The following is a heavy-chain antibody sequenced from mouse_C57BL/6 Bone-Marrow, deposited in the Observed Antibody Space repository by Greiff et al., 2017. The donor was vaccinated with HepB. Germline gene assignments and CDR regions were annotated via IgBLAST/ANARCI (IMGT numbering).Heavy chain of an antibody. CDR1: GYAFSSYW. Sequence: VKLVESGAELVKPGASVKISCKASGYAFSSYWMNWVKQRPGKGLEWIGQIYPGDGDTNYNGKFKGKATLTADKSSSTAYMQLSSLTSEDSAVYFCARSGDSSGYGYWGQGTTLTVSS. CDR2: IYPGDGDT. V-gene: IGHV1-80*01. CDR3: ARSGDSSGYGY. D-gene: IGHD3-2*02. J-gene: IGHJ2*01.